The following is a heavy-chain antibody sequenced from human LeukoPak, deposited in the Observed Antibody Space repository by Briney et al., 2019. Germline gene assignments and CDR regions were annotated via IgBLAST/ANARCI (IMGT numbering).Heavy chain of an antibody. D-gene: IGHD2-21*02. J-gene: IGHJ4*02. CDR1: GFSVSNYY. V-gene: IGHV3-66*01. CDR2: MYTGGGR. Sequence: GGSLRLSCAASGFSVSNYYMSWVRQPPGEGLEWVSVMYTGGGRYYGDSVKGRFTISRDNSKNTVFLQMNSLRVEDTALYYCTRGQSYSGADCYSDWGQGTLVTVSS. CDR3: TRGQSYSGADCYSD.